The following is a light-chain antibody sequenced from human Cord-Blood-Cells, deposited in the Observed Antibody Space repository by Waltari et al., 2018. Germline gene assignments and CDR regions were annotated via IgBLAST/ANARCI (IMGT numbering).Light chain of an antibody. CDR1: SRDVGAYHY. CDR2: DVS. J-gene: IGLJ2*01. Sequence: QSALTQPASVSGSPGQSITISCPGTSRDVGAYHYVSWYQQHPGKAPKLMIYDVSKRPSGVSNRFSGSKSGNTASLTISGLQAEDEADYYCSSYTSSSTLVVFGGGTKLTVL. V-gene: IGLV2-14*01. CDR3: SSYTSSSTLVV.